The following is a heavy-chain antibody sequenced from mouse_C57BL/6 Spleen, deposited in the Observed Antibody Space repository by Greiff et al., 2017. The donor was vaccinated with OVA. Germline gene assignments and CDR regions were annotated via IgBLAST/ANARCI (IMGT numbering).Heavy chain of an antibody. CDR3: ARVYYGSSYGYFDV. J-gene: IGHJ1*03. D-gene: IGHD1-1*01. Sequence: VESGGGLVKPGGSLKLSCAASGFTFSSYAMSWVRQTPEKRLEWVATISDGGSYTYYPDNVKGRFTISRDNAKNNLYLQMSHLKSEDTAMYYCARVYYGSSYGYFDVWGTGTTVTVSS. V-gene: IGHV5-4*01. CDR1: GFTFSSYA. CDR2: ISDGGSYT.